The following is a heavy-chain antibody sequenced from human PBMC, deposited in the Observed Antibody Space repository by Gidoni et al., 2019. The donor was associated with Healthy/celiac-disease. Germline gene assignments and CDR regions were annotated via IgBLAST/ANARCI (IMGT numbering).Heavy chain of an antibody. CDR3: AKDLVYSSSWRGYFDY. CDR2: ISYDGSNK. CDR1: CFTFSSYG. V-gene: IGHV3-30*18. Sequence: QVQLVESVGGVFQPGRSLRLSCAASCFTFSSYGMHWVRQAPGKGLEWVAVISYDGSNKYYADSVKGRFTISRDNSKNTLYLQMNSLRAEDTAVYYCAKDLVYSSSWRGYFDYWGQGTLVTVSS. J-gene: IGHJ4*02. D-gene: IGHD6-13*01.